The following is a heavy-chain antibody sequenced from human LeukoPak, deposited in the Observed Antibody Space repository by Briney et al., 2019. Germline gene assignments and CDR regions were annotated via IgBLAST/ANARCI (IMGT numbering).Heavy chain of an antibody. CDR2: IYYDGST. D-gene: IGHD3-16*01. Sequence: SETLSLTCTVSGGSISDSTYFWAWIRQPPGKGLEWIGTIYYDGSTYYNPSLKSRVTISVDTSKNQFSLRLSSVTAADAALYYCARQGASALRNFDPWGQGTLVTVSS. CDR1: GGSISDSTYF. V-gene: IGHV4-39*01. J-gene: IGHJ5*02. CDR3: ARQGASALRNFDP.